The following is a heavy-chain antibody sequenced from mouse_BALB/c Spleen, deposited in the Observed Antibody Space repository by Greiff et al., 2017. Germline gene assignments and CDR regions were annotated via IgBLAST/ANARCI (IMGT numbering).Heavy chain of an antibody. D-gene: IGHD2-4*01. V-gene: IGHV2-9*02. J-gene: IGHJ3*01. Sequence: VKLVESGPGLVAPSQSLSITCTVSGFSLTSYGVHWVRQPPGKGLEWLGVIWAGGSTNYNSALMSRLSISKDNSKSQVFLKMNSLQTDDTAMYYCARDGGLRRAFAYWGQGTLVTVSA. CDR2: IWAGGST. CDR1: GFSLTSYG. CDR3: ARDGGLRRAFAY.